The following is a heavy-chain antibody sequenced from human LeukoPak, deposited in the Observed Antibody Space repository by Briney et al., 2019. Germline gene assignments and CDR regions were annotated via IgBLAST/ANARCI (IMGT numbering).Heavy chain of an antibody. CDR2: MNPNSGNT. CDR3: ARAGGPDSSGSDYENGFDP. D-gene: IGHD3-22*01. J-gene: IGHJ5*02. Sequence: GASVKVSCKASGYTFTSYDINWVRQATGQGLEWMGWMNPNSGNTGYAQKFQGRVTMTRNTSISTAYMELSSLRSEDTAVYYCARAGGPDSSGSDYENGFDPWGQGTLVTVSS. CDR1: GYTFTSYD. V-gene: IGHV1-8*01.